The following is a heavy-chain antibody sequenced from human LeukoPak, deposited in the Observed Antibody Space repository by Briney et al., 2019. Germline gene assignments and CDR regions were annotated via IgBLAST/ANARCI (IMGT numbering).Heavy chain of an antibody. CDR2: ISSSSSYI. V-gene: IGHV3-21*01. CDR1: GFTFSSYS. D-gene: IGHD3-10*01. J-gene: IGHJ4*02. CDR3: ARGIGWFGELLYSNSEALFDY. Sequence: GGSLRLSCAVSGFTFSSYSMNWVRQAPGKGLEWVSSISSSSSYIYYADSVKGRFTISRDNAKNSLYLQMNSLRAEDTAVYYCARGIGWFGELLYSNSEALFDYWGQGTLVTVSS.